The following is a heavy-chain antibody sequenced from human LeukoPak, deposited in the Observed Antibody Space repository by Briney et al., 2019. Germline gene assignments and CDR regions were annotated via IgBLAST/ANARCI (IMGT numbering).Heavy chain of an antibody. Sequence: GGSLRLSCTASGFTFGDYGMSWVRQAPGKGLEWVGFIRSKAYGGTTEYAASVKGRFTISRDDSKSIAYLQMNSLKTEDTAVYYCTRVRYYGSGSYPTYAFDIWGQGTMVTVSS. CDR2: IRSKAYGGTT. J-gene: IGHJ3*02. CDR1: GFTFGDYG. D-gene: IGHD3-10*01. CDR3: TRVRYYGSGSYPTYAFDI. V-gene: IGHV3-49*04.